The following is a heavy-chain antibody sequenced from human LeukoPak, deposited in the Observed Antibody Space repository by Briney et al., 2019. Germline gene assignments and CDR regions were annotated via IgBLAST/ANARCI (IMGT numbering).Heavy chain of an antibody. CDR2: ISSSGSTI. Sequence: GGTLRLSCAASGFTFSDYYMSWIRQAPGKGLEWVSYISSSGSTIYYADSVKGRFTISRDNAKNSLYLQMNSLRAEDTAVYYCARDPMTTEGYYYYYMDVWGKGTTVTVSS. D-gene: IGHD4-11*01. CDR3: ARDPMTTEGYYYYYMDV. V-gene: IGHV3-11*04. J-gene: IGHJ6*03. CDR1: GFTFSDYY.